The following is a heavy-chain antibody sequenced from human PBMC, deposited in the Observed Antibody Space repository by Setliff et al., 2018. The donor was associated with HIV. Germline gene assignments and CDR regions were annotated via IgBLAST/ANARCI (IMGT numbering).Heavy chain of an antibody. CDR1: GGSISSGNYY. CDR2: ISTSGRT. J-gene: IGHJ6*03. V-gene: IGHV4-61*09. CDR3: ARSPPTTFWSGYTYYYYMDV. D-gene: IGHD3-3*01. Sequence: SETLSLTCTVSGGSISSGNYYWSWIRQPAGKGLEWIGHISTSGRTNYNPSLMSRLTISVDTSKNQFSLKLSSVTAADTAVYYCARSPPTTFWSGYTYYYYMDVWGKGTTVTVSS.